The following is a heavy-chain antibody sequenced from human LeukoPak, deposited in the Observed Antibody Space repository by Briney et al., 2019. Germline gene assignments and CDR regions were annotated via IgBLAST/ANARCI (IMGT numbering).Heavy chain of an antibody. D-gene: IGHD3-22*01. V-gene: IGHV4-59*01. CDR1: GGSISSYY. CDR2: IYYSGST. Sequence: PSETLSLTCTVSGGSISSYYWSWIRQPPGKGLEWIGYIYYSGSTNYNPSLKSRVTISVDTSKNQFSLKLSSVTAADTAVYYCARTPLYYYDSSGYYYYYYMDVWGKGTTVTISS. J-gene: IGHJ6*03. CDR3: ARTPLYYYDSSGYYYYYYMDV.